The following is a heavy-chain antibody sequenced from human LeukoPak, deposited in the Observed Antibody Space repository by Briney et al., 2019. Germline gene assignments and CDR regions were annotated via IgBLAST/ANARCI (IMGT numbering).Heavy chain of an antibody. CDR2: INPNNGAT. CDR3: ARSYYDFWNFNYADWFAP. CDR1: GYNFICYH. V-gene: IGHV1-2*02. J-gene: IGHJ5*02. D-gene: IGHD3/OR15-3a*01. Sequence: ASVKVSFKASGYNFICYHMHWVRQAPGQGLEWMGWINPNNGATNYAQKFQGRVTMTRDPSITTVYMELSRLTSDDTAVYYCARSYYDFWNFNYADWFAPWGQGTLVTVSS.